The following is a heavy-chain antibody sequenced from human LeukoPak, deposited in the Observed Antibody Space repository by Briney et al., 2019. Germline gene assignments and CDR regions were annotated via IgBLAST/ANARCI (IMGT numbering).Heavy chain of an antibody. CDR3: ARLYGDYGLGQGMDV. Sequence: KTSETLSLTCAVYGGSFSGYYWSWIRQPPGKGLEWIGEINHSGSTNYNPSLKSRVTISVDTSKNQFSLKLSSVTAADTAVYYCARLYGDYGLGQGMDVWGKGTTVTVSS. V-gene: IGHV4-34*01. CDR2: INHSGST. D-gene: IGHD4-17*01. CDR1: GGSFSGYY. J-gene: IGHJ6*03.